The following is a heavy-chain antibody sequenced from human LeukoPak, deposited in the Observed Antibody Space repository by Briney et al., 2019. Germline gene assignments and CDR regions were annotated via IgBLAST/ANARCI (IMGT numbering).Heavy chain of an antibody. J-gene: IGHJ4*02. CDR2: MNPNSGNT. Sequence: ASVKVSCKASGYTFTSYGISWVRQATGQGLEWMGWMNPNSGNTGYAQKFQGRVTITADESTSTAYMELSSLRSEDTAVYYCARDLVWGQGTLVTVSS. V-gene: IGHV1-8*03. CDR3: ARDLV. D-gene: IGHD2-15*01. CDR1: GYTFTSYG.